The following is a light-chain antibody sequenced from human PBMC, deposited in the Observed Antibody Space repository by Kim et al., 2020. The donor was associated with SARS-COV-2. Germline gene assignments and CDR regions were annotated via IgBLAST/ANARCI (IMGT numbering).Light chain of an antibody. CDR2: GNS. J-gene: IGLJ3*02. CDR1: SSNSGAGYD. Sequence: GSISCTGSSSNSGAGYDVHWYQQLPGTDPKLLIYGNSNRPSGVPDRFSGSKSGTSASLAITGLQAEDEADYYCQSYDSSLSGWGVFGGGTKLTVL. CDR3: QSYDSSLSGWGV. V-gene: IGLV1-40*01.